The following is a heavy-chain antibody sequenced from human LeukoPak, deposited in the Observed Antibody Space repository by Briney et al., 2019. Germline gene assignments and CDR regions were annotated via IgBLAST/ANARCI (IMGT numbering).Heavy chain of an antibody. CDR1: GGSISSSSYY. D-gene: IGHD2-2*01. CDR2: IYYSGST. J-gene: IGHJ6*03. V-gene: IGHV4-39*02. CDR3: ARDGCGSSTSCYYYYYYYMDV. Sequence: PSEALSLTCTVSGGSISSSSYYWGWIRQPPGKGLEWIGSIYYSGSTYYNPSLKSRVTISVDTSKNQFSLKLSSVTAADTAVYYCARDGCGSSTSCYYYYYYYMDVWGKGTTVTVSS.